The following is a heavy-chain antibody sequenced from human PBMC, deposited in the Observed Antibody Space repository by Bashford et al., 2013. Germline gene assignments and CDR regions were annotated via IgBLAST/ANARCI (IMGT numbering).Heavy chain of an antibody. D-gene: IGHD2-2*01. CDR2: IYYSGST. CDR3: AGSTYGMDV. J-gene: IGHJ6*02. V-gene: IGHV4-59*12. CDR1: GASISSYY. Sequence: SETLSLTCTVSGASISSYYWSWIRQSPGKGLEWIGYIYYSGSTSYNPSLKSRVTISVDTSKNQFSLKLSSVTAADTAVYYCAGSTYGMDVVGPRDHGHRLL.